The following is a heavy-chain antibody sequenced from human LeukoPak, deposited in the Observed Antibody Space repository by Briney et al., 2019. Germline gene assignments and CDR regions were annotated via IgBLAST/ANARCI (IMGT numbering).Heavy chain of an antibody. CDR2: INHSGST. V-gene: IGHV4-34*01. D-gene: IGHD5-18*01. J-gene: IGHJ4*02. Sequence: SETLSLTCAVYGGSFSGYYWSWIRQPPGKGLEWIGEINHSGSTNYNPSLKSRVTISVDTSKNQFSLKLSSVTAADTAVYYCARARGYSYARIDYWGQGTLVTVSS. CDR3: ARARGYSYARIDY. CDR1: GGSFSGYY.